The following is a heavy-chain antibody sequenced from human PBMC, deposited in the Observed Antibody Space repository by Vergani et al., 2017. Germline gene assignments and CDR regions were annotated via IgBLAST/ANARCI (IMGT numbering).Heavy chain of an antibody. J-gene: IGHJ4*02. V-gene: IGHV3-48*01. CDR3: ARGHPPYCGGDCYWY. Sequence: EVQLLESGGGLVQPGGSLRLSCAASGFTFSSYSMNWVRQAPGKGLEWVSYISSSSSTIYYADSVKGRFTISRDNAKNSLYLQMNSLRAEDTAVYYCARGHPPYCGGDCYWYWGQGTLVTVSS. D-gene: IGHD2-21*02. CDR2: ISSSSSTI. CDR1: GFTFSSYS.